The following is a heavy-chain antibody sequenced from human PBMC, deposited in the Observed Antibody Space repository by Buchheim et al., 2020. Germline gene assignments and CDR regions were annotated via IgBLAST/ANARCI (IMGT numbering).Heavy chain of an antibody. D-gene: IGHD6-13*01. V-gene: IGHV3-74*01. CDR1: GFTINSYW. CDR2: IDSDGTNT. J-gene: IGHJ4*02. Sequence: EVQVVESGGGLVQPGGSLRLSCAASGFTINSYWMHWVRQVPGKGPVWVSRIDSDGTNTNYADSVKGRFPIPRDSAENTVYLQMNSLRAEDTAVYYCAKDLETAAAFDYWGQGTL. CDR3: AKDLETAAAFDY.